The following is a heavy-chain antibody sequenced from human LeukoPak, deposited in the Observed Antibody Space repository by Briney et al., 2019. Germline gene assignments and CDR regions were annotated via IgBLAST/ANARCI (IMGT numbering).Heavy chain of an antibody. D-gene: IGHD3-9*01. V-gene: IGHV3-33*01. CDR3: ARDDILTGARGLDY. J-gene: IGHJ4*02. CDR1: GFTFSSYG. Sequence: GGSLRLSCAASGFTFSSYGMHWVRQAPGKGLEWVAVIWYDGSNKYYADSVKGRFTISRDNSKNTLYLQMSSLRAEDTAVYYCARDDILTGARGLDYWGQGTLVTVSS. CDR2: IWYDGSNK.